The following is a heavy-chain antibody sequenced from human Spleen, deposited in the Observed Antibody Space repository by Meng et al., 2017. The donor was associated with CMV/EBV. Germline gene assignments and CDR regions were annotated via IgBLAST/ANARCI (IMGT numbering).Heavy chain of an antibody. CDR3: AKGRVGDSSGYYLDY. CDR1: GFTFDDYA. V-gene: IGHV3-23*01. CDR2: ISGSGGST. D-gene: IGHD3-22*01. J-gene: IGHJ4*02. Sequence: GESLKISCAASGFTFDDYAMHWVRQAPGKGLEWVSAISGSGGSTYYADSVKGRFTISRDNSKNTLYLQMNSLRAEDTAVYYCAKGRVGDSSGYYLDYWGQGTLVTVSS.